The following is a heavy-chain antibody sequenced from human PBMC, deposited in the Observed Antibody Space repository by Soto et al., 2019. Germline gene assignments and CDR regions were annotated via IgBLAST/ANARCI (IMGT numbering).Heavy chain of an antibody. Sequence: QPGGSLRLSCAASGFTFSNYVMHWVRQAPGKGLVWVSRVSHDGSTTSYADSVKGRFTISRDNSKNTLYLQMNSLRDEDTAVYYCARDLDWVLYGYWGQGTPVTVSS. CDR3: ARDLDWVLYGY. CDR2: VSHDGSTT. V-gene: IGHV3-74*01. J-gene: IGHJ4*02. CDR1: GFTFSNYV. D-gene: IGHD3-3*01.